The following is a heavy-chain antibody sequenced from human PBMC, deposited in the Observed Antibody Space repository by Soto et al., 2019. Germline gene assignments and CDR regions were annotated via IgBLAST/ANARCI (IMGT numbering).Heavy chain of an antibody. D-gene: IGHD2-2*01. CDR3: ARTKYCSSTSCYGSNWFDP. Sequence: VQLVQSGAEVKKPGASVKVSCKASGYTFTSYGISWVRQAPGQGLEWMGWISAYNGNTNYAQKLQGRVTMTTDTSTSTAYMELRSLRSDDTAVYYCARTKYCSSTSCYGSNWFDPWGQGTLVTVSS. V-gene: IGHV1-18*01. CDR1: GYTFTSYG. CDR2: ISAYNGNT. J-gene: IGHJ5*02.